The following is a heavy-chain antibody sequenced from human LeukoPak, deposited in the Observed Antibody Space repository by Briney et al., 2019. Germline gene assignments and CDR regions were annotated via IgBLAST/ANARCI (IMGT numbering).Heavy chain of an antibody. D-gene: IGHD3-10*01. J-gene: IGHJ2*01. Sequence: GGSLRLSCAASGFTFSSYSMNWVRQAPGKGLEWVSSISSNSSYIYYADSVKGRFTISRDNAKNSLYLQMNSLRAEDTAVYYCARVATYGSVSYRSWYCDLWGRGTLVTVSS. CDR3: ARVATYGSVSYRSWYCDL. CDR2: ISSNSSYI. CDR1: GFTFSSYS. V-gene: IGHV3-21*01.